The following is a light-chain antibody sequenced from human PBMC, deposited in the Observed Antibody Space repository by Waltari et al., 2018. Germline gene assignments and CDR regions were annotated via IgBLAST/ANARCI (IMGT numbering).Light chain of an antibody. V-gene: IGKV1-5*03. Sequence: DIQMTQSPSTLSASVGDRVTITCRPSQSISSWLAWYQQKPGKAPKVLIYKASSLESGVPSRFSGSGSGTEFTLTISSLQPDDFATYYCQQYNSYPYTFGQGTKLEI. CDR2: KAS. J-gene: IGKJ2*01. CDR3: QQYNSYPYT. CDR1: QSISSW.